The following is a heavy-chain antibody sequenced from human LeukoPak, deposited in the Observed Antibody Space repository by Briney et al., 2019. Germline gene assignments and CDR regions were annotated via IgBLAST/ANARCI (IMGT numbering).Heavy chain of an antibody. Sequence: SETLSLTCAVYGGSFSGYYWSWIRQPPGKGLEWIGEINHSGSTNYNPSLKSRVTISVDTSKNQFSLKLSSVTAADTAVYYCARVRRVHYDTYYYYMDVWGKGTTVTVSS. V-gene: IGHV4-34*01. CDR1: GGSFSGYY. CDR3: ARVRRVHYDTYYYYMDV. CDR2: INHSGST. D-gene: IGHD3-10*01. J-gene: IGHJ6*03.